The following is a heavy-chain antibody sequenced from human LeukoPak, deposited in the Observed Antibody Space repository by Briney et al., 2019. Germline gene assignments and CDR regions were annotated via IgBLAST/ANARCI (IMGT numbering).Heavy chain of an antibody. CDR2: IYSGGAT. CDR1: GFTVSTNY. D-gene: IGHD2-21*01. J-gene: IGHJ4*02. CDR3: ARGVTTDCKGPFGN. Sequence: PGGSLRLSCAASGFTVSTNYLSWVRQAPGKGLEWVSVIYSGGATHYADSVKRGCTIFSDNSTNTLYLHMNNLLAVDTAAYYCARGVTTDCKGPFGNWGQGTLVIVSS. V-gene: IGHV3-66*01.